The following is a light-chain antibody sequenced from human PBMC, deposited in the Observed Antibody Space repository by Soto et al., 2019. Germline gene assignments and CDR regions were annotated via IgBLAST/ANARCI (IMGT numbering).Light chain of an antibody. CDR1: QGISNY. Sequence: DIQMTQSPSSLSAFVGDRVTITCRASQGISNYLAWYQQKPGRVPTLLIYAASTLRSGVPSRFSGSGSGTDFTLTISSLPPEDVASYYCQEYKTAPFIFGPGPKVDIK. CDR3: QEYKTAPFI. V-gene: IGKV1-27*01. CDR2: AAS. J-gene: IGKJ3*01.